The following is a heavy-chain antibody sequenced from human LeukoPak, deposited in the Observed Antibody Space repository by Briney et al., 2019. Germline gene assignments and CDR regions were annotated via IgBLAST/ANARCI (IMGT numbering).Heavy chain of an antibody. CDR1: GGTFSSYT. J-gene: IGHJ4*02. V-gene: IGHV1-69*04. D-gene: IGHD1-7*01. CDR3: ARDDGITGTTYDY. CDR2: IIPILGIA. Sequence: SVKVSCKASGGTFSSYTISWVRQAPGQGLEWMGRIIPILGIANYAQKFQGRVTITADRSTSTAYMELSSLRSEDTAVYYCARDDGITGTTYDYWGQGTLVTVSS.